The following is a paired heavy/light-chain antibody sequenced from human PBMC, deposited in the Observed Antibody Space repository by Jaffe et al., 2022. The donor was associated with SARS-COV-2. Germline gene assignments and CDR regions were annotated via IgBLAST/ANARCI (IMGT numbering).Heavy chain of an antibody. Sequence: QVRLQESGPGLVKPSETLSLFCTVSGASITSETYSWAWIRQPPGKGLEWIGTINSDGSTFYNPSFKSRVTLSVDTSRNHFSLNLTSGTVADTAVYFCARQTLQWLTDFWGQGAFLTVSS. CDR2: INSDGST. CDR3: ARQTLQWLTDF. CDR1: GASITSETYS. J-gene: IGHJ4*02. V-gene: IGHV4-39*01. D-gene: IGHD6-19*01.
Light chain of an antibody. CDR2: DVS. CDR3: SSFRASSTRCV. Sequence: QSPLAQPASLSGSPGQSINISCAGTTSDIGGYNFVSWFQQHPGKAPKLLIFDVSSRPSGISNRFSGSKSASTAYLVISNLQAEDEADYYCSSFRASSTRCVFGTGTMVAVL. V-gene: IGLV2-14*01. J-gene: IGLJ1*01. CDR1: TSDIGGYNF.